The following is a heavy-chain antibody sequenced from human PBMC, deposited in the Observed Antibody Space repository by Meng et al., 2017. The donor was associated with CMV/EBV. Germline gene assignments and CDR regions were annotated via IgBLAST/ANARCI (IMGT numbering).Heavy chain of an antibody. CDR1: GFSVSSNY. D-gene: IGHD2-21*01. CDR3: AREIPQAWAS. J-gene: IGHJ5*02. V-gene: IGHV3-66*01. Sequence: QLVGFGGGWVQPGGSLRLSCTASGFSVSSNYMSWVRQAPGKGLEWISIIYGSGNTYYGDSVKGRFTISRDNFRNTLYLQMNSLRAEDTAVYYCAREIPQAWASWGQGTLVTVSS. CDR2: IYGSGNT.